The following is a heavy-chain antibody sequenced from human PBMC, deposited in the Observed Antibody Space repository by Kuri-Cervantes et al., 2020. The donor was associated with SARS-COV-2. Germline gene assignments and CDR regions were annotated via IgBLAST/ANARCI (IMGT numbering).Heavy chain of an antibody. J-gene: IGHJ6*03. D-gene: IGHD3-22*01. CDR1: GFTFSRYA. CDR3: AREGYYDSSGNYAATGMDV. Sequence: GGSLRLSCAGSGFTFSRYAIHCVRQAPGKGLEWVAVISDDGKKRYYADSVKGRFTISRDNSQSTLYLQMNSLRTEDTAVYYCAREGYYDSSGNYAATGMDVWGKGTTVTVSS. V-gene: IGHV3-30*04. CDR2: ISDDGKKR.